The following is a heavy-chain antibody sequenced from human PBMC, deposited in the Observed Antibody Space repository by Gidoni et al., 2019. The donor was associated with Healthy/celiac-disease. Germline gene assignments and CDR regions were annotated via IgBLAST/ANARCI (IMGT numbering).Heavy chain of an antibody. V-gene: IGHV4-61*02. Sequence: QVQLQESGPGLVKPSQTLSLTCTVSGGSISSGSYYWSWIRQPAGKGLEWIGRIYTSGSTNYNPSLKSRVTISVDTSKNQFSLKLSSVTAADTAVYYCARAGMATTFDYWGQGTLVTVSS. CDR3: ARAGMATTFDY. CDR2: IYTSGST. J-gene: IGHJ4*02. D-gene: IGHD5-12*01. CDR1: GGSISSGSYY.